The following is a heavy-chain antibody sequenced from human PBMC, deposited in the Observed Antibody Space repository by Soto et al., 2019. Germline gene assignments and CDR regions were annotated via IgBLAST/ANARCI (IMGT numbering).Heavy chain of an antibody. CDR2: MNPNSGNT. J-gene: IGHJ5*02. CDR3: ASEGTMVRGTDNWFDP. V-gene: IGHV1-8*01. Sequence: GASVKVSCKASGYTFTSYDINWVRQATGQGLEWMGWMNPNSGNTGYAQKFQGRVTMTRNTSISTAYMELSSLRSEDTAVYYCASEGTMVRGTDNWFDPWGQGTLVTVSS. D-gene: IGHD3-10*01. CDR1: GYTFTSYD.